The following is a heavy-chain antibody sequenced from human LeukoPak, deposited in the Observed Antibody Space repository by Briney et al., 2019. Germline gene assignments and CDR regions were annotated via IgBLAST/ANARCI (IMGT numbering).Heavy chain of an antibody. CDR3: ARAVYDFWSGTYYYYYYMDV. D-gene: IGHD3-3*01. V-gene: IGHV3-11*04. Sequence: PGGSLRLSCAASGFTFSDYYMSWIRQAPGKGLEWVSYISSSGSTIYYADSVKGRFTISRDNSKNTLYLQMNSLRAEDTAVYYCARAVYDFWSGTYYYYYYMDVWGKGTTVTVSS. J-gene: IGHJ6*03. CDR2: ISSSGSTI. CDR1: GFTFSDYY.